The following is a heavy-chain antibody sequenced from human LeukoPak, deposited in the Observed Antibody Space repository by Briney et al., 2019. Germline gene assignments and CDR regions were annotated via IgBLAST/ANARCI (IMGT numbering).Heavy chain of an antibody. D-gene: IGHD3-22*01. CDR2: INYSGGT. J-gene: IGHJ6*02. CDR1: GGPISSYY. CDR3: ARYYYDSSGYSHGMDV. Sequence: PSETLSLTCIVSGGPISSYYWSWIRQPPGKGLEWIGHINYSGGTKYNPSLKSRVTISVDTPKNQFSLKLSSVTAADTAVYYCARYYYDSSGYSHGMDVWGQGTTVTVSS. V-gene: IGHV4-59*08.